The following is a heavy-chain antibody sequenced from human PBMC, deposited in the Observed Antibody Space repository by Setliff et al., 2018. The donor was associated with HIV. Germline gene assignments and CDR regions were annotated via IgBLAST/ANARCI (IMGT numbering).Heavy chain of an antibody. D-gene: IGHD5-12*01. J-gene: IGHJ6*02. CDR1: GSRFTRYY. V-gene: IGHV1-46*01. Sequence: ASVKVSCKASGSRFTRYYMHWVRQAPGQGLEWMGITHPSGGSPNYAQKFQGRVTMTRDMSTSTVYMELSSLRSEDTAVYYCARDRRDGLYYHGMDVWGQGTTVT. CDR3: ARDRRDGLYYHGMDV. CDR2: THPSGGSP.